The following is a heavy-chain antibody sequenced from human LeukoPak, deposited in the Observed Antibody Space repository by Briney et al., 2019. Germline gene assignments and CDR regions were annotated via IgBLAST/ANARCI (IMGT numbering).Heavy chain of an antibody. D-gene: IGHD3-10*01. Sequence: SETLSLTCTVSGGSISSGGYYWSWIRQHPGKGLEWIGYIHYSGSTYYNPSLRSRVTISVDTSKNQFSLKLSSVTPADTAVYYCARATGSGSYSIDYWRQGTLVTVSS. CDR1: GGSISSGGYY. J-gene: IGHJ4*02. V-gene: IGHV4-31*03. CDR3: ARATGSGSYSIDY. CDR2: IHYSGST.